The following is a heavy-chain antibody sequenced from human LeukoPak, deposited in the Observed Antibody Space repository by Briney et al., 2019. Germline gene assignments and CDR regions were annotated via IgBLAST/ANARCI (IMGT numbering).Heavy chain of an antibody. CDR1: GFTFSTYA. D-gene: IGHD1-14*01. CDR3: ARESRYRDYFDY. J-gene: IGHJ4*02. V-gene: IGHV3-23*01. CDR2: VSPSGNTT. Sequence: AGSLRLSCAASGFTFSTYATSWVRQAPGKGLEWVSGVSPSGNTTYYPDSVKGRFAISRDNAKNTVYLQMNSGRADDTAVYYCARESRYRDYFDYWGPGTMVTVSS.